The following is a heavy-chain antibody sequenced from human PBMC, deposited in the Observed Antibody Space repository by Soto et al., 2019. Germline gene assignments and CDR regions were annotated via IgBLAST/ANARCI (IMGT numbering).Heavy chain of an antibody. D-gene: IGHD3-16*01. J-gene: IGHJ4*02. CDR2: IYYSGST. CDR1: GGSISSYY. Sequence: QVQLQETGPGLVKPSETLSLTCTVSGGSISSYYWSWIRQPPGKGLEWIGYIYYSGSTNYNPYLKSRVTISVDTSKNQFSLKLSSVTAADTAVYYCARVWGVRSLYFDCWGQGTLVTVSS. CDR3: ARVWGVRSLYFDC. V-gene: IGHV4-59*01.